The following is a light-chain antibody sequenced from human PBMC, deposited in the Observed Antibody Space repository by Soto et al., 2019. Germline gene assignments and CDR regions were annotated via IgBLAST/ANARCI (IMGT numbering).Light chain of an antibody. J-gene: IGKJ1*01. CDR3: QQRSNWPWT. Sequence: EIVLTQSPATLSLSPGERATLSCRASQSVSSYLAWYQQKPGQAPRLLIYDASNRATVIPARFSGSGSGTDFPLPISRLEPEDFAVYSCQQRSNWPWTFGQGTKVEIK. V-gene: IGKV3-11*01. CDR2: DAS. CDR1: QSVSSY.